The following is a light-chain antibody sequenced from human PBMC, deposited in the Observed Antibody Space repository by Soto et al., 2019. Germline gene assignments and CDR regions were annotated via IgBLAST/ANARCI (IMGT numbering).Light chain of an antibody. CDR1: ISNIGGNT. CDR3: AAWDDGLNGWV. CDR2: RDD. J-gene: IGLJ3*02. Sequence: QSVLTQPPSASGTPGQRVTISCSGSISNIGGNTVNWYQQVPGTAPKLLIYRDDQRPSGVPDRFSGSKSATSASLAISGRQSEDEADYYCAAWDDGLNGWVFGGGTKVTVL. V-gene: IGLV1-44*01.